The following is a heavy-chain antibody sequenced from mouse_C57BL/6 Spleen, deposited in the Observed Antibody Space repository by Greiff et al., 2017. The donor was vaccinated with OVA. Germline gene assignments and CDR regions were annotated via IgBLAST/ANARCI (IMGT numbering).Heavy chain of an antibody. J-gene: IGHJ3*01. Sequence: VQLQQSGAELARPGASVNLSCKASGYTFTSYGISWVKQRTGQGLEWIGEIYPRSGNTYYNEKFKGKATLTADKSSSTAYMELRSLTSEDSAVYFCARIYYDAWFAYWGQGTLVTVSA. CDR2: IYPRSGNT. V-gene: IGHV1-81*01. D-gene: IGHD2-4*01. CDR1: GYTFTSYG. CDR3: ARIYYDAWFAY.